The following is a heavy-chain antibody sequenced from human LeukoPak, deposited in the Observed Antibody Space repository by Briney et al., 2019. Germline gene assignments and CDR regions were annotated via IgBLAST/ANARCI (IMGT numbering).Heavy chain of an antibody. CDR2: ISSSGSTI. CDR1: GFTFSDYY. Sequence: GGSLRLSCAASGFTFSDYYMSWIRQAPGKGLEWVSYISSSGSTIYYADFVKGRFTISRDNAKNSLYLQMNSLRAEDTAVYYCAKDFNRDFWSGYPAPDAFDIWGQGTMVTVSS. CDR3: AKDFNRDFWSGYPAPDAFDI. D-gene: IGHD3-3*01. J-gene: IGHJ3*02. V-gene: IGHV3-11*01.